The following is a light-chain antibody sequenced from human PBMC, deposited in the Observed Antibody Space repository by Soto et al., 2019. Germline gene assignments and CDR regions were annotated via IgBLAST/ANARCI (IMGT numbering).Light chain of an antibody. CDR3: QQYVISVT. Sequence: EIVLTQSPGTLSLSPGERSTLSVSSSQSISVNYLAWYQQKPGQAPRLLIYGASNRATGIPERFSGSGSGTDFTLTIGRLEPQDFAMYYCQQYVISVTFGQGTRLEIK. CDR1: QSISVNY. CDR2: GAS. V-gene: IGKV3-20*01. J-gene: IGKJ5*01.